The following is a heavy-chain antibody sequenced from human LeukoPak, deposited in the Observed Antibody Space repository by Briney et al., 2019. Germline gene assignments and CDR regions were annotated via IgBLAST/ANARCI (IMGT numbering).Heavy chain of an antibody. V-gene: IGHV4-39*01. Sequence: SETLSLTCTVSGGSISSSSYSWGWIRQPPGKGLEWIGSIYYSGSTYYNPSLKSRVTISVDTSKNQFSVKLSSVTAADTAVYYCAGRYYDSRLDYWGQGTLVTVSS. CDR2: IYYSGST. CDR1: GGSISSSSYS. CDR3: AGRYYDSRLDY. D-gene: IGHD3-22*01. J-gene: IGHJ4*02.